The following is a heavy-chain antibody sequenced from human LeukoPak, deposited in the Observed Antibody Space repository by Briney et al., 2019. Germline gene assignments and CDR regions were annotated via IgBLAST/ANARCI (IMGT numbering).Heavy chain of an antibody. V-gene: IGHV4-59*01. J-gene: IGHJ6*03. D-gene: IGHD6-6*01. CDR3: ARGGAARLAYYYYYMDV. Sequence: SSETLSLTCTVSGGSISSYYWSWIRQSPGKGLEWIGYIYYSGSTNYNPSLKSRVTISVDTSKNQFSLKLSSVTAADTAVYYCARGGAARLAYYYYYMDVWGKGTTVTVSS. CDR1: GGSISSYY. CDR2: IYYSGST.